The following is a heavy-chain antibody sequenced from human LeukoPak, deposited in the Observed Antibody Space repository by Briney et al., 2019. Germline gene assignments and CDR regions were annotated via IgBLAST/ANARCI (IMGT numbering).Heavy chain of an antibody. D-gene: IGHD6-13*01. CDR2: IYYSGST. V-gene: IGHV4-59*01. J-gene: IGHJ6*02. CDR1: GGSISSSY. CDR3: ARLVAAAGTPYYYYGMDV. Sequence: SETLSLTCTVSGGSISSSYWSWIRQPPGKGLEWIGYIYYSGSTSYNPSLKSRVTISVDTSKNQFSLKLSSVTAADTAVYYCARLVAAAGTPYYYYGMDVWGQGTTVTVSS.